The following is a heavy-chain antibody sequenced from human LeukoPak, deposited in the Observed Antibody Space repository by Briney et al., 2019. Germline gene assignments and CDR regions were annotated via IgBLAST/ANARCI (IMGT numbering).Heavy chain of an antibody. J-gene: IGHJ6*03. CDR1: GGSISSYY. CDR2: IYTSGST. D-gene: IGHD6-6*01. CDR3: ARQFAYSSSYYYYYYMDV. V-gene: IGHV4-4*09. Sequence: SETLSLTCTVSGGSISSYYWSWIRQPPGKGLEWIGYIYTSGSTNYNPSLKSRVTISADTSKNQFSLKLSSVTAADTAVYYCARQFAYSSSYYYYYYMDVWGKGTTVTVSS.